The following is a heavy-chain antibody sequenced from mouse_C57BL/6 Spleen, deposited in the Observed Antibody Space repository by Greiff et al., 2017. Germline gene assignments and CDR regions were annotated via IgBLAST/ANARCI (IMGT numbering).Heavy chain of an antibody. CDR2: LWTGGGT. V-gene: IGHV2-9-1*01. Sequence: QVQLQQSGPGLVAPSQSLSITCTVSGFSLTSYAISWVRQPPGKGLEWLGVLWTGGGTNYNSALKSRLSISKDNSKRQVFLKMNRLQADDTARYYCARNQGGFDYWGQGTTLTVSS. CDR1: GFSLTSYA. J-gene: IGHJ2*01. CDR3: ARNQGGFDY. D-gene: IGHD3-2*02.